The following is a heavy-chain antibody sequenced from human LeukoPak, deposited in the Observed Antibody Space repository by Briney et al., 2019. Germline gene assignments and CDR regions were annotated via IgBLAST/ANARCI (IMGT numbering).Heavy chain of an antibody. V-gene: IGHV1-69*05. D-gene: IGHD1-26*01. J-gene: IGHJ4*02. CDR2: IIPIFGTA. Sequence: SVKVSCKAPGGTFSSYAINWVRQAPGQGLEWMGRIIPIFGTANYAQKFQGRVTMTTDESTSTAYMELSSLRSEDTAVYYCAREQWELLRHWGQGTLVTVSS. CDR1: GGTFSSYA. CDR3: AREQWELLRH.